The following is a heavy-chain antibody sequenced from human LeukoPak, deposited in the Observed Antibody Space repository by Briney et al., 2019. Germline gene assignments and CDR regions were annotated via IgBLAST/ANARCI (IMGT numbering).Heavy chain of an antibody. CDR2: ISSSGGYI. Sequence: GGSLRLSCAASGFTFGTSSMHGFRQAPGKGLEWVSSISSSGGYIYYADSVKGRFTISRDNSKNTLYLQLNSLRVEDTAVYYCARAPNYYENHSYYRPGYFYYGMDVWGQGTTVTVSS. J-gene: IGHJ6*01. V-gene: IGHV3-21*04. D-gene: IGHD3-10*01. CDR3: ARAPNYYENHSYYRPGYFYYGMDV. CDR1: GFTFGTSS.